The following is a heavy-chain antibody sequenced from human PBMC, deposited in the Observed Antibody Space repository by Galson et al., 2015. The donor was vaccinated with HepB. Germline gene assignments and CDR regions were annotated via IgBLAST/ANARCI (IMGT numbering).Heavy chain of an antibody. J-gene: IGHJ4*02. CDR1: GFTFSSYS. Sequence: SLRLSCAASGFTFSSYSMNWVRQAPGKGLEWVSYISSSSSTIYYADSVKGRFTISRDNAKNSLYLQMDSLRDEDTAVYYCAREMATTSGVGYYWGQGTLVTVSS. CDR3: AREMATTSGVGYY. V-gene: IGHV3-48*02. D-gene: IGHD5-24*01. CDR2: ISSSSSTI.